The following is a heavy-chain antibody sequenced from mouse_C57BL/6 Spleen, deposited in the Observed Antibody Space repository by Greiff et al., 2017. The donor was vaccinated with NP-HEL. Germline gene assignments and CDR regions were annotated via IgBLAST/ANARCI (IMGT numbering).Heavy chain of an antibody. CDR1: GYTFTSYW. D-gene: IGHD1-1*01. V-gene: IGHV1-72*01. J-gene: IGHJ4*01. CDR2: IDPNSGGT. CDR3: ARDYGSDAMDY. Sequence: QVQLKQPGAELVKPGASVKLSCKASGYTFTSYWMHWVKQRPGRGLEWIGRIDPNSGGTKYNEKFKSKATLTVDKPSSTAYMQLSSLTSEDSAVYYCARDYGSDAMDYWGQGTSVTVSS.